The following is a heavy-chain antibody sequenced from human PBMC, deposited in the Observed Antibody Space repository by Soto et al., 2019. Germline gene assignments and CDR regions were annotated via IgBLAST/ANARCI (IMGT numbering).Heavy chain of an antibody. CDR1: GGTFSSYA. J-gene: IGHJ6*02. V-gene: IGHV1-69*13. CDR3: ARGHVEMATRAYYYYGMDV. Sequence: SVKVSCKASGGTFSSYAISWVRQAPGQGLEWMGGIIPIFGTANYAQKFQGRVTITADESTSTAYMELSSLRSEDTAVYYCARGHVEMATRAYYYYGMDVWGQGTTVTVSS. CDR2: IIPIFGTA. D-gene: IGHD5-12*01.